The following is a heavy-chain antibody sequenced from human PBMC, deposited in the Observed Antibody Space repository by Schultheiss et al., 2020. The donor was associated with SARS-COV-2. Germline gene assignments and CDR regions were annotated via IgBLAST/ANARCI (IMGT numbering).Heavy chain of an antibody. CDR2: ISSSGSTI. D-gene: IGHD6-13*01. J-gene: IGHJ6*02. Sequence: GGSLRLSCAASGFTFSDYYMSWIRQAPGKGLEWVSYISSSGSTIYYADSVKGRFTISRDNSKNTLYLQMNSLRAEDTAVYYCARVGERSSSSYYYYGMDVWGQGTTVTVSS. CDR3: ARVGERSSSSYYYYGMDV. CDR1: GFTFSDYY. V-gene: IGHV3-11*04.